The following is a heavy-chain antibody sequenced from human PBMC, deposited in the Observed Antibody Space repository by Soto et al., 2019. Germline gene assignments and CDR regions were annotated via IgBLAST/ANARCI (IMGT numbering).Heavy chain of an antibody. Sequence: SETLSLTCAVYGGSFSGYYWSWIRQPPGKGLEWIGEINHSGSTNYNPSLKSRVTISVDTSKNQFSLKLSSVTAADTAVYYCARGRDYSNYEYYYYYYMDVWGKGTTVTVSS. V-gene: IGHV4-34*01. CDR1: GGSFSGYY. D-gene: IGHD4-4*01. CDR2: INHSGST. J-gene: IGHJ6*03. CDR3: ARGRDYSNYEYYYYYYMDV.